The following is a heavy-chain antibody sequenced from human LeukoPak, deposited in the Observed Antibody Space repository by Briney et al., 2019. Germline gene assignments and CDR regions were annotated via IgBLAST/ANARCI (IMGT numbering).Heavy chain of an antibody. Sequence: GGSLRLSCAASGFTFSGSATHWVRQASGKGLEWVGRIRSKANSYATAYAASVKGRFTISRDDSKNTAYLQMNSLKTEDAAVYYCTSPATSYYYDSSGFNDYWGQGTLVTVSS. CDR1: GFTFSGSA. J-gene: IGHJ4*02. D-gene: IGHD3-22*01. CDR2: IRSKANSYAT. CDR3: TSPATSYYYDSSGFNDY. V-gene: IGHV3-73*01.